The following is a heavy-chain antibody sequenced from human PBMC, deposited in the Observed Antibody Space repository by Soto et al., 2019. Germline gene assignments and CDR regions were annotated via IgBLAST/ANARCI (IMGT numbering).Heavy chain of an antibody. D-gene: IGHD1-7*01. V-gene: IGHV4-59*01. CDR3: ARWNYVGAFDI. J-gene: IGHJ3*02. CDR1: GGSISSYY. Sequence: QVQLQESGPGLVKPSETLSLTCTVSGGSISSYYWSWIRQPPGKGLEWIGYSYYDSGSTNYNPSLKSRVTISADTSKNQFSLKLSSVTAADTAVFYCARWNYVGAFDIWGQGTMVTVSS. CDR2: SYYDSGST.